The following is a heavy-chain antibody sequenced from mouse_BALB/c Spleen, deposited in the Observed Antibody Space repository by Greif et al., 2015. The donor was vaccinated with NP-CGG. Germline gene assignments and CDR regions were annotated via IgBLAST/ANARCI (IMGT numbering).Heavy chain of an antibody. J-gene: IGHJ3*01. Sequence: VQLQQSGAELVKPGASVKLSCKASGSTGARSSLSWVKQRPGKGLEWIGEINPRNGGTPFTEKFKSPATLTVDKSSSTAYMQLSSLTSEDSAVYYCTAARVLAWFAYWGQGTLVTVSA. CDR1: GSTGARSS. V-gene: IGHV1S16*01. CDR3: TAARVLAWFAY. D-gene: IGHD3-1*01. CDR2: INPRNGGT.